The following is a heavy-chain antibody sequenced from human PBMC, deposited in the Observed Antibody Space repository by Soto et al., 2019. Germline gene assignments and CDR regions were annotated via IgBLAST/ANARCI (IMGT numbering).Heavy chain of an antibody. J-gene: IGHJ3*02. V-gene: IGHV5-10-1*04. D-gene: IGHD6-19*01. CDR3: AKAHTSGWPDAFDI. CDR1: GYSFTTHW. Sequence: PGESLKISCQGSGYSFTTHWITWVRQTPGKGLEWMGRIDPSNSYINYSPSFQGQVTVSADKSITTAYLQWSSLKASDTAMYYCAKAHTSGWPDAFDIWGQGTMVTVSS. CDR2: IDPSNSYI.